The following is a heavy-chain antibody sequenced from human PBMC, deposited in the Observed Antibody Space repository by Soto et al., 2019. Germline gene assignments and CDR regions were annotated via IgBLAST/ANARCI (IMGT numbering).Heavy chain of an antibody. J-gene: IGHJ5*02. Sequence: QLQLQESGPGLVKPSETLSLTCTVSGGSISNSSYYWGWIRQPPGKGLEWIGSIYYSGSTYYNPSLKNRVPISVDTSKNQCSLKLSSVTAADTAVYYCARHFSRGYSSGWYRGWFDPWGQGTLVTVSS. CDR1: GGSISNSSYY. V-gene: IGHV4-39*01. CDR3: ARHFSRGYSSGWYRGWFDP. D-gene: IGHD6-19*01. CDR2: IYYSGST.